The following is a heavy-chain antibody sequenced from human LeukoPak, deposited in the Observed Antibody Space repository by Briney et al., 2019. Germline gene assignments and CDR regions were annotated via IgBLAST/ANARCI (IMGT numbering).Heavy chain of an antibody. D-gene: IGHD6-19*01. J-gene: IGHJ4*02. CDR2: ISWNSGYI. CDR3: AKVRGTYSSGYFFYY. Sequence: PGGSLRLSCAASGFTFGNYAMHWVRQAPGKGLEWLSIISWNSGYIGYADSVKGRFTISRDNAKKSLDLQMNSLRAEDTAFYYCAKVRGTYSSGYFFYYWGQGTRVTVSS. CDR1: GFTFGNYA. V-gene: IGHV3-9*01.